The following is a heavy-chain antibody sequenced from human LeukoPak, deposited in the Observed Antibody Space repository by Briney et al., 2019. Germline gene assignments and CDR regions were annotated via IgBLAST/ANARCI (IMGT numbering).Heavy chain of an antibody. CDR1: GFILSSNY. D-gene: IGHD2-2*01. CDR2: IYNGGDT. V-gene: IGHV3-66*01. Sequence: QPGGSLRLSCAASGFILSSNYMSWVRQAPGQGLEWVSVIYNGGDTYYADSVKGRFTISRDNARNTLYLQMNSLRAEDTAVYYCASDGRPYCSSPGCYHGEWGQGTLVTVCS. CDR3: ASDGRPYCSSPGCYHGE. J-gene: IGHJ4*02.